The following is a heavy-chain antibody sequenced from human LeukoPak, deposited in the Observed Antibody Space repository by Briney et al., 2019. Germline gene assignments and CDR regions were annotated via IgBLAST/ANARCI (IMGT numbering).Heavy chain of an antibody. Sequence: GASVKVSCKASGYTFTGYYMHWVRQAPGQGLEWMGWINPNSGGTNYAQKFQGWVTMTRDTSISTAYMELSRLRSDDTAVYYCARAKPTPTAPIDYWGQGTLVTVSS. CDR1: GYTFTGYY. CDR2: INPNSGGT. V-gene: IGHV1-2*04. CDR3: ARAKPTPTAPIDY. J-gene: IGHJ4*02.